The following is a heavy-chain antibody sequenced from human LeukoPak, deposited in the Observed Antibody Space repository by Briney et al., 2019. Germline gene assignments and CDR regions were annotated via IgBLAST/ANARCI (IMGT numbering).Heavy chain of an antibody. Sequence: GGSLRLSCVASGFTFTNNWMTWFRQAPGKGLEWVANVNEDGSEQNYLDAVKGRFTISRDNAKNSLYLQMNSLRAEDTAVYYCAREGASAISHAFDVWGQGTMVTVSS. CDR2: VNEDGSEQ. CDR3: AREGASAISHAFDV. J-gene: IGHJ3*01. V-gene: IGHV3-7*01. CDR1: GFTFTNNW. D-gene: IGHD3-16*01.